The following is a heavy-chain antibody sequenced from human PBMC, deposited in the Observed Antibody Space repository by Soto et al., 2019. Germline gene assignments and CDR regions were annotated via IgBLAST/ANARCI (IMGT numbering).Heavy chain of an antibody. CDR3: ASVCSGGSCYPPGFDY. J-gene: IGHJ4*02. V-gene: IGHV1-2*04. CDR1: GYTFTGYY. CDR2: INPNSGGT. D-gene: IGHD2-15*01. Sequence: ASVKVSCKASGYTFTGYYMHWVRQAPGQGLEWMGWINPNSGGTNYAQKFQGWVTMTRDTSISTAYMELSRLRSDDTAVYYCASVCSGGSCYPPGFDYWGQGTLVTVSS.